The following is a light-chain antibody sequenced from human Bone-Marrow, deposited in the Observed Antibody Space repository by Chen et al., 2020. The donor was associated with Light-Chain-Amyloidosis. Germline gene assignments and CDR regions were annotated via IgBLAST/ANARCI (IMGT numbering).Light chain of an antibody. CDR1: QGIAHY. J-gene: IGKJ4*01. CDR2: ATS. Sequence: DIQMTQSPSSVSASVGDRVTITCRASQGIAHYLAWYQQKPGKVPKLLIYATSTLQSGVPSRFSGGGSGTVFTLTISSLQPDDVATYYCQEYSSAPLAFGGGTKVEIK. CDR3: QEYSSAPLA. V-gene: IGKV1-27*01.